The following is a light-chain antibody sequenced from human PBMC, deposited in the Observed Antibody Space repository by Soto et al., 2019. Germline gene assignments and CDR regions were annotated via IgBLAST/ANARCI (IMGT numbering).Light chain of an antibody. CDR2: GNT. V-gene: IGLV1-40*01. J-gene: IGLJ2*01. CDR3: QSYDISLSVSVV. Sequence: QLVLTQPPSVSGAPGQRVTISCTGSSSNIGAGYDVQWYQQLPGAAPRLLIFGNTNRPSGVPDRFSGSRSGTSASLAISGRQAEDEADYYCQSYDISLSVSVVFGGGTKVTVL. CDR1: SSNIGAGYD.